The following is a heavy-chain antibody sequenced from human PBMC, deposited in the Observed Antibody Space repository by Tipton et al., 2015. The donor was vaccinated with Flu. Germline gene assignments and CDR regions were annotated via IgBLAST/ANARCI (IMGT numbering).Heavy chain of an antibody. CDR1: GYTFTSYG. V-gene: IGHV1-18*01. CDR3: ARDPQTPQYDFWSGYYGVDWFDP. Sequence: QLVQSGAEVKKPGASVKVSCKASGYTFTSYGISWVRQAPGQGLEWMGWISAYNGNTNYAQKLQGRVTMTTDTSTSTAYMELRSLRSDDTAVYYCARDPQTPQYDFWSGYYGVDWFDPWGQGTLVTVSS. D-gene: IGHD3-3*01. J-gene: IGHJ5*02. CDR2: ISAYNGNT.